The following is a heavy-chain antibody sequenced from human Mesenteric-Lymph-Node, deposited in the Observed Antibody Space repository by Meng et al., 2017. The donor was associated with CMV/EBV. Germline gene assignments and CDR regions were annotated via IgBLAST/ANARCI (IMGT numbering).Heavy chain of an antibody. D-gene: IGHD3-10*01. CDR2: INYSGST. Sequence: LRLSWIVPGDSISSGGYFGSWIRQHAGKGLERIGYINYSGSTYYNPSLRSRVSISVDTSENQFSLKLSSVTAADTAVYYCARERRNFYGSGSYLDSWGQGTLVTVSS. CDR3: ARERRNFYGSGSYLDS. J-gene: IGHJ4*02. CDR1: GDSISSGGYF. V-gene: IGHV4-31*02.